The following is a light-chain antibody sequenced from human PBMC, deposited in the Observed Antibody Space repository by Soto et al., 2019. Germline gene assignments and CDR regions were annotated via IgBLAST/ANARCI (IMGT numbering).Light chain of an antibody. CDR1: QSVSSH. V-gene: IGKV3-11*01. CDR2: DAS. Sequence: EIGLTQSPGTLPLSPGERATLSCRASQSVSSHLAWYQQKPGQAPRLLIYDASNRATGIPARFSGSGSGTDFTLTISSLEPEDFAVYHCVQRTTWPWTCGQGSKVEIK. CDR3: VQRTTWPWT. J-gene: IGKJ1*01.